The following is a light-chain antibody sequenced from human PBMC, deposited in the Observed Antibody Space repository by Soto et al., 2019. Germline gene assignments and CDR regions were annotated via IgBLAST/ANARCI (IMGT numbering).Light chain of an antibody. Sequence: DIQMTQSPSTLSGSVGDRVTITCRASQTISSWLAWYQQKPGKAPNLMIYKASTLKSGVPSRFSGSGSGTEFTITISSLQPDDFATYYCHHYNSYSEAFGQGTKVDIK. V-gene: IGKV1-5*03. CDR1: QTISSW. CDR2: KAS. J-gene: IGKJ1*01. CDR3: HHYNSYSEA.